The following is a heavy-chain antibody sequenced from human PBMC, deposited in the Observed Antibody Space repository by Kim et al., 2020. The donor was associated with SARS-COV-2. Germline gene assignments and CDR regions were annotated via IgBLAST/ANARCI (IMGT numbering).Heavy chain of an antibody. D-gene: IGHD2-15*01. Sequence: SVKVSCKASGGTFSSYAISWVRQAPGQGLEWMGGIIPIFGTANYAQKFQGRVTITADESTSTAYMELSSLRSEDTAVYYCARDGEVVAAIGGTYGMDVWGQGTTVTVSS. CDR3: ARDGEVVAAIGGTYGMDV. CDR1: GGTFSSYA. CDR2: IIPIFGTA. J-gene: IGHJ6*02. V-gene: IGHV1-69*13.